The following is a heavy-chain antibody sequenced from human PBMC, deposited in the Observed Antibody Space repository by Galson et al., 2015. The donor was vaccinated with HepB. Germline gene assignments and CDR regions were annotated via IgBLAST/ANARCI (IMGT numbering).Heavy chain of an antibody. V-gene: IGHV3-30*18. D-gene: IGHD5-18*01. CDR1: GFTFSSYG. CDR3: AKDFSRTAMVPAYYFDY. CDR2: ISYDGSNK. Sequence: SLRLSCAASGFTFSSYGMHWVRQAPGKGLEWVAVISYDGSNKYYADSVKGRFTISRDNSKNTLYLQMNSLRAEDTAVYYCAKDFSRTAMVPAYYFDYWGQGTLVTVSS. J-gene: IGHJ4*02.